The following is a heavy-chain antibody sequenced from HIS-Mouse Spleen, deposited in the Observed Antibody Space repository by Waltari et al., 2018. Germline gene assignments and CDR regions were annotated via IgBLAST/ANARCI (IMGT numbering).Heavy chain of an antibody. CDR1: GFTFSSYW. D-gene: IGHD6-13*01. Sequence: EVQLVESGGGLVQPGGSLRLSCAASGFTFSSYWMSWVRQAPGKGLDEVANKRQHGSEQHYVDSVKGRFTISRDNAKNSLYLQMNSLRAEDTAVYYCARVGGQQLITDAFDIWGQGTMVTVSS. CDR2: KRQHGSEQ. CDR3: ARVGGQQLITDAFDI. V-gene: IGHV3-7*01. J-gene: IGHJ3*02.